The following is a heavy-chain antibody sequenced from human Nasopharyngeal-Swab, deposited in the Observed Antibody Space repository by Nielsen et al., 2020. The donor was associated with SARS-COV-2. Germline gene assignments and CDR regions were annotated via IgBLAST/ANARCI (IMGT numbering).Heavy chain of an antibody. J-gene: IGHJ4*02. CDR2: ISGSGGST. Sequence: GESLKISCAASGFTFSSYAMGWVRQAPGKGLEWVSAISGSGGSTYYADSVKGRFTISRDNSKNTLYLQMNSLRAEDTAVYYCAKVAGYSYGYPPDYWGQGTLVTVSS. CDR3: AKVAGYSYGYPPDY. V-gene: IGHV3-23*01. CDR1: GFTFSSYA. D-gene: IGHD5-18*01.